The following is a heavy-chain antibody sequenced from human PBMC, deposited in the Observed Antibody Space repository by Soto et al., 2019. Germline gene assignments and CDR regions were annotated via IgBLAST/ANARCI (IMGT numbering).Heavy chain of an antibody. D-gene: IGHD2-2*01. J-gene: IGHJ6*02. CDR1: GYTFTIYD. CDR2: MNPNSGNT. V-gene: IGHV1-8*01. CDR3: EREDCPSTRCRKLDG. Sequence: ASVKVSCKASGYTFTIYDINWVLQATGLGLEWMGWMNPNSGNTGYAQNFQGRVTMTRDTSINTAYMELSSLRSEDTAVYFCEREDCPSTRCRKLDGWGQGNTVPVSS.